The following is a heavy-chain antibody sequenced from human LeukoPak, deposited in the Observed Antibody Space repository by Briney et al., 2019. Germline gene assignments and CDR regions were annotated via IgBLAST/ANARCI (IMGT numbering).Heavy chain of an antibody. Sequence: PSQTLSLTCTVSGGSISSGDYYWSWIRQPPGKGLEWIGYIYKSGSTNYNPSLTSRVTISIDTSKNQFSLKLSSVTAADTAVYYCARLELGYIDYWGQGTLVTVSS. CDR1: GGSISSGDYY. D-gene: IGHD6-13*01. J-gene: IGHJ4*02. CDR3: ARLELGYIDY. V-gene: IGHV4-61*09. CDR2: IYKSGST.